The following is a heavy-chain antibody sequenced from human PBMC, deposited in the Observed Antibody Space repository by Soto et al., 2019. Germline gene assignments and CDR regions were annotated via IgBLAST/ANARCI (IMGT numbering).Heavy chain of an antibody. CDR1: GYTFTGHY. D-gene: IGHD5-12*01. Sequence: ASVKVSCKASGYTFTGHYMHWVRQAPGEGFEWVGWVNPNSGATHSAQKFQGRVTMTRDTSISTAYMEVSSLRSDDTAMYYCVREYSASSFDYWGQGTLVTVS. V-gene: IGHV1-2*02. J-gene: IGHJ4*02. CDR2: VNPNSGAT. CDR3: VREYSASSFDY.